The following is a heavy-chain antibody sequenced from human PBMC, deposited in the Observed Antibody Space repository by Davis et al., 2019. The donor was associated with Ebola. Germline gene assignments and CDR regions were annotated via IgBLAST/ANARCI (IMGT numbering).Heavy chain of an antibody. J-gene: IGHJ4*02. D-gene: IGHD3-10*01. CDR1: GRTFSSYA. Sequence: SVKVSCKASGRTFSSYAISWVRQAPGQGLEWMGGIIPIFGTANYAQKCQGRVTRTAGESTRTAEREMSSLRSEDTAVYYCARPIYYYGSGSYFDYWGQGTLVTVSS. V-gene: IGHV1-69*13. CDR3: ARPIYYYGSGSYFDY. CDR2: IIPIFGTA.